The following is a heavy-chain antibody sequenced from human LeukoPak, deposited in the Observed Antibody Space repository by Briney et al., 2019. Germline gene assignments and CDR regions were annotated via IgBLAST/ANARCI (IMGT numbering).Heavy chain of an antibody. D-gene: IGHD3-10*01. CDR3: TRGHYYGSGSYSY. Sequence: GASVKASCKASGYIFTGYYMNWVRQAPGKGLEWVSGITADGGTTYYADSVKGRFTISRDNSKNTVYLQMNSLKTEDTAVYSCTRGHYYGSGSYSYWGQGTLVTVSS. V-gene: IGHV3-23*01. J-gene: IGHJ4*02. CDR1: GYIFTGYY. CDR2: ITADGGTT.